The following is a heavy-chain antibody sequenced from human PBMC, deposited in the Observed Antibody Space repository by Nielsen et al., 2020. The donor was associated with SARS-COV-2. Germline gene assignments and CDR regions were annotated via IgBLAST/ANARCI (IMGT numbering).Heavy chain of an antibody. CDR3: SREEGGLDY. CDR2: IYHSGST. J-gene: IGHJ4*02. Sequence: GSLRLSCAVSGGSISSSNWCCLVRQPPGQVLEWIWEIYHSGSTNYNQSLKSRVTISVDKYKNQFALKLSSVTAADTAVYYCSREEGGLDYWGQGTLVTVSS. D-gene: IGHD2-15*01. V-gene: IGHV4-4*02. CDR1: GGSISSSNW.